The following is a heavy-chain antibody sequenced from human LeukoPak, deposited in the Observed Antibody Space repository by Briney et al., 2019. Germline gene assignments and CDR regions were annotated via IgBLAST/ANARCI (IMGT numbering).Heavy chain of an antibody. D-gene: IGHD2-2*01. V-gene: IGHV4-4*07. CDR2: IYTSGST. CDR1: GGSISSYY. Sequence: SETLSLTCTVSGGSISSYYWSWIRQPAGKGLEWIGRIYTSGSTNYNPSLKSRVTMSVDTSKNQFSLKLSSVTAADTAVYYCAREYCSSTSCYGWFDPWGQGTLVTVSS. J-gene: IGHJ5*02. CDR3: AREYCSSTSCYGWFDP.